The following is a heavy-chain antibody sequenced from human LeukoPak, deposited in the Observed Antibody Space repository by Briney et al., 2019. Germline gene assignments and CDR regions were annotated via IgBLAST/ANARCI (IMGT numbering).Heavy chain of an antibody. J-gene: IGHJ4*02. CDR1: GASISSGTYN. D-gene: IGHD3-22*01. CDR3: ASGNYYDSRRPFDY. Sequence: SETLSLTCTVSGASISSGTYNWGWIRQPPGKGLEWIGTIYYSGSTYYNPSLKSGVTISVDTSKNQLSLKLSYVTAADTAVYYCASGNYYDSRRPFDYWVQGTLVTVSS. CDR2: IYYSGST. V-gene: IGHV4-39*01.